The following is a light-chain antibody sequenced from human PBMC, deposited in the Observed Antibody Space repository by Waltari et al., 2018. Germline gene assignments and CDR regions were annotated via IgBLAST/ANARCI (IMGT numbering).Light chain of an antibody. CDR2: GAS. CDR3: QHYLRLPVA. J-gene: IGKJ1*01. CDR1: QSVGRT. Sequence: IVLTQSPGTLSLSPGERAIVPCRASQSVGRTLAWYQQQPGQAPRLLIYGASNRATGIPDRFIGSGSGTEFSLTISGLEPEDSAVYYCQHYLRLPVAFGQGTKVEIK. V-gene: IGKV3-20*01.